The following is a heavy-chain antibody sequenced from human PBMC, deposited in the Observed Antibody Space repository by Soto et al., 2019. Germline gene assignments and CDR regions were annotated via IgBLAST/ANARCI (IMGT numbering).Heavy chain of an antibody. J-gene: IGHJ6*03. V-gene: IGHV3-66*01. CDR2: IQSGGTT. CDR3: ARDDILCSGGSCYGVPMDV. CDR1: GFTVSSKY. D-gene: IGHD2-15*01. Sequence: EVQLVESGGGLVQPGGSLRLSCAASGFTVSSKYMSWVRQAPGKGLEWVSLIQSGGTTYYADSVKGRFTISRDSSKNMLHLQRDSLRAEDTAVYYCARDDILCSGGSCYGVPMDVGGKGTTVTVSS.